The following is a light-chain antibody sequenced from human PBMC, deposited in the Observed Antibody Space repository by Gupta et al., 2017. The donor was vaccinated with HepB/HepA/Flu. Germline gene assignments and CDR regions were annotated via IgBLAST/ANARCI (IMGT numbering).Light chain of an antibody. V-gene: IGLV2-14*03. CDR1: SSDVGGYNY. CDR3: SSYTGSSTLVV. Sequence: QSALTQPASVSGSPGQSFTIPCTGTSSDVGGYNYVSWYQQHPGKAPKLMIYDVSNRPSGVSNRFSGSKSGNTASLTISGLQAEDEADYYCSSYTGSSTLVVFGGGTKLIVL. CDR2: DVS. J-gene: IGLJ2*01.